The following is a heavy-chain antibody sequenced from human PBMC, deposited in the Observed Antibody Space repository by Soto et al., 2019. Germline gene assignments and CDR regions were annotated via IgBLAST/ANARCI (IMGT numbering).Heavy chain of an antibody. J-gene: IGHJ4*02. V-gene: IGHV3-23*01. CDR3: AKGGVHDYRFDS. CDR1: GFTFSNYV. Sequence: EVQLLESGGGLVQPGGSLRLSCVASGFTFSNYVMSWVRQAPGKGLEWVSTVSSSGGSTYYTDSVKGRFTISRDNSKNTLYLQMNSLRAEDTAIYYCAKGGVHDYRFDSWGQGTLVTVSS. D-gene: IGHD4-4*01. CDR2: VSSSGGST.